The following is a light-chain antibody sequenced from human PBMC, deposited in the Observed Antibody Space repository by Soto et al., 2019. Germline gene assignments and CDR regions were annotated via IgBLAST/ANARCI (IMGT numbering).Light chain of an antibody. CDR3: QQRSNWPPSIT. Sequence: IVLTQSPATLSLSPGERSTLSFSSSQSVSSYLAWYQQKPGQAPRLLIYDASNRATGIPARFSGSGSGTDFTLTISSLEPEDFAVYYCQQRSNWPPSITFGQGTRLEIK. J-gene: IGKJ5*01. CDR1: QSVSSY. V-gene: IGKV3-11*01. CDR2: DAS.